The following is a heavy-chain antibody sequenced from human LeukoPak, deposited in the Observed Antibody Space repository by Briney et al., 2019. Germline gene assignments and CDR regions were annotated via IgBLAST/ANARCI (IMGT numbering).Heavy chain of an antibody. Sequence: PGGSLRLSCAASGFTFSSYAMHWVRQAPGKGLEWVAVISYDGSNKYYADSVKGRFTTSRDNSKNTLYLQMNSLRAEDTAVYYCAKDLVAAAEYYFDYWGQGTLVTVSS. CDR1: GFTFSSYA. CDR3: AKDLVAAAEYYFDY. CDR2: ISYDGSNK. J-gene: IGHJ4*02. D-gene: IGHD6-13*01. V-gene: IGHV3-30*04.